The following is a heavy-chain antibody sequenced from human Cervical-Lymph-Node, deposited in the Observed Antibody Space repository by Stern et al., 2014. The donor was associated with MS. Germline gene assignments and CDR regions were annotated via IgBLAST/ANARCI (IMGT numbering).Heavy chain of an antibody. CDR2: VSPYNGET. CDR3: AREVYGDSRRFDS. Sequence: VQLEESGPEVKKPGASVQVSCKASGYIFSSYGINWVRQAPGQGLEWMGWVSPYNGETNYAQKFQGRVNMTTATSTNTAYNELRSLRSDDTAVDSCAREVYGDSRRFDSWGQGTLVTVSS. V-gene: IGHV1-18*01. D-gene: IGHD4-17*01. CDR1: GYIFSSYG. J-gene: IGHJ4*02.